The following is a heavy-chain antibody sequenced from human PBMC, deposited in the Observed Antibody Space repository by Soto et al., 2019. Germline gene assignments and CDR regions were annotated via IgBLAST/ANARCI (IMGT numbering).Heavy chain of an antibody. Sequence: GGSLILSCAASGFTFSSYGMHWVRQAPGKGLEWVAVISYDGSNKYYADSVKGRFTISRDNSKNTLYLQMNSLRAEDTAVYYCAKSFTSSSWLNYYYYGMDVWGQGTTVTVSS. CDR2: ISYDGSNK. V-gene: IGHV3-30*18. J-gene: IGHJ6*02. CDR3: AKSFTSSSWLNYYYYGMDV. CDR1: GFTFSSYG. D-gene: IGHD6-13*01.